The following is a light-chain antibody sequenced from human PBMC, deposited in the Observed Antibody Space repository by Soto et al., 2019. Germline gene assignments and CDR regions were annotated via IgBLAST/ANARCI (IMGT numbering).Light chain of an antibody. V-gene: IGLV2-14*01. Sequence: QSVLTQPASVSGSPGQSITISCTGTSSDVGGYNHVSWYQHSPGKAPKLILFAVSDWPSGVSHRFSGSKSGNTASLTISGLQAEDEADYYCCSYTSLSTVVFGGGTKLTVL. J-gene: IGLJ2*01. CDR1: SSDVGGYNH. CDR3: CSYTSLSTVV. CDR2: AVS.